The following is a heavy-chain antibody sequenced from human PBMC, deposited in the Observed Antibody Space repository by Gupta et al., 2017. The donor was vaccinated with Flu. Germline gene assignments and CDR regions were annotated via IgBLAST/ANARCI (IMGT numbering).Heavy chain of an antibody. V-gene: IGHV4-59*01. CDR3: ARAYSGYDFFFNY. CDR1: GGSLSSYD. Sequence: QLQLQESCTGLVKPSETLSLTCTVSGGSLSSYDGNWIRHPPGKGLEWIGYIYYSGSTDYNPSLKSRVTISIGTSNNQVALILNSVTAADTAVYYCARAYSGYDFFFNYWGQGNMVAVSS. D-gene: IGHD5-12*01. CDR2: IYYSGST. J-gene: IGHJ4*02.